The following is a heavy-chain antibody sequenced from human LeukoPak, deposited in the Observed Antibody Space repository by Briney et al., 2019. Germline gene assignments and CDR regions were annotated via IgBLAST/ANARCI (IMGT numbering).Heavy chain of an antibody. CDR2: ISTSSSYI. V-gene: IGHV3-21*04. Sequence: GGSLRLSCAASGFTFSNYNMNWVRQAPGKGLEWVSSISTSSSYIYYADSVKGRFTISRDNSKNTLYLQMSSLRGDDTAVYYCASVGSTSRRQKDYSNWGLDYWGQGTLVTVSS. D-gene: IGHD2-2*01. CDR1: GFTFSNYN. J-gene: IGHJ4*02. CDR3: ASVGSTSRRQKDYSNWGLDY.